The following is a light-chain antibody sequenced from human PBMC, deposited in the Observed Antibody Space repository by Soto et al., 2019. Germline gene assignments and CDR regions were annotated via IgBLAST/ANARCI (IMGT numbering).Light chain of an antibody. J-gene: IGKJ2*01. V-gene: IGKV3-15*01. CDR2: GAS. CDR3: QQYNNWQYT. CDR1: QSVSSN. Sequence: EIVMTQSPATLSVSPGERATLSCRASQSVSSNLAWYQQKPGQAPRLLIYGASTGATGIPARFSGSGSGTEFTLTISSLQSEDFAVYYCQQYNNWQYTFGQGTKLEIK.